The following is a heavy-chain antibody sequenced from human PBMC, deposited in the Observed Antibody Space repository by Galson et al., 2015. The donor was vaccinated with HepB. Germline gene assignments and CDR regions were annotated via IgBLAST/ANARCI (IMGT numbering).Heavy chain of an antibody. Sequence: SLRLSCAASGFTFSSYGMHWVRQAPGKGLEWVAVISYDGSNKYYADSVKGRFTIFRDNSKNTLYLQMNSLRAEGTAVYYCAKDGPMVRGVITLNWFDPWGQGTLVTVSS. CDR2: ISYDGSNK. CDR1: GFTFSSYG. D-gene: IGHD3-10*01. J-gene: IGHJ5*02. V-gene: IGHV3-30*18. CDR3: AKDGPMVRGVITLNWFDP.